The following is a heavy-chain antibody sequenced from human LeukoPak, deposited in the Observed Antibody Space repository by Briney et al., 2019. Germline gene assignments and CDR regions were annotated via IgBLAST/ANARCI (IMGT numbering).Heavy chain of an antibody. CDR2: IRSKASSYAT. Sequence: GGSLKLSCAASGFTFSGSAMHWVRQASGKGLEWVGRIRSKASSYATAYAASVKGRFTISRDDSKNTAYLQMNSLKTEDTAVYYCTSTIAVAGTSNDYWGQGTLVTVSS. D-gene: IGHD6-19*01. CDR3: TSTIAVAGTSNDY. CDR1: GFTFSGSA. V-gene: IGHV3-73*01. J-gene: IGHJ4*02.